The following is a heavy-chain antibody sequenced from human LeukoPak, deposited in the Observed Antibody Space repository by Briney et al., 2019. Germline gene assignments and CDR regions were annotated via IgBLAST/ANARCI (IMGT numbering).Heavy chain of an antibody. V-gene: IGHV5-51*01. CDR3: ARPTSGWFDAFDI. CDR2: IYPGDSDT. D-gene: IGHD6-19*01. Sequence: GESLKISCMGSGYRFTSYWIGWVRQMPGKGLEWMGIIYPGDSDTRYSPSFQGQVTISADKSISTAYLQWSSLKASDTAMYYCARPTSGWFDAFDIWGQGTMVTVSS. CDR1: GYRFTSYW. J-gene: IGHJ3*02.